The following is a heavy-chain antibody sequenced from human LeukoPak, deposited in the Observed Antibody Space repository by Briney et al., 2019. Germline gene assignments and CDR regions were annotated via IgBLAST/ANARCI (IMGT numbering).Heavy chain of an antibody. CDR2: IYYTGTT. D-gene: IGHD5-12*01. Sequence: SETLSLTCAVSGGSIGSFYWSWIRQPPGKGLEWIGYIYYTGTTNYNPSLKSRVTISVDTSKNQFSLKLSSVTAADTAVYYCARVGNSGYDIMGYWGQGTLVTVSS. J-gene: IGHJ4*02. V-gene: IGHV4-59*12. CDR1: GGSIGSFY. CDR3: ARVGNSGYDIMGY.